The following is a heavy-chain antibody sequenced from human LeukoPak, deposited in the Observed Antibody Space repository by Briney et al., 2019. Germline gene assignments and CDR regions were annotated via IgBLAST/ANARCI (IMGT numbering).Heavy chain of an antibody. V-gene: IGHV3-23*01. J-gene: IGHJ4*02. D-gene: IGHD2-8*01. CDR1: GFTFSSYA. CDR3: AKDLDIVPTYFDY. Sequence: GGSLRLSCAASGFTFSSYAMSWVRQAPGKGLEWVSAISGSGDSTCYADSVKGRFTISRDNSKNTLYLQMNSLRAEDTAVYYCAKDLDIVPTYFDYWGQGTLVTVSS. CDR2: ISGSGDST.